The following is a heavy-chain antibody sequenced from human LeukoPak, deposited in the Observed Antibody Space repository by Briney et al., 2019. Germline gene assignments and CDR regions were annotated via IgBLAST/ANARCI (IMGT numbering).Heavy chain of an antibody. Sequence: GGSLRLSCAASGFTVSSNYMIWVRQAPGKGLEWVSVIYSGGRTYYADSVKGRFTISRDNSKNTLYLQMNSLRAEDTAVYYCARSYSSGLVGYWGQGTLVTVSS. CDR3: ARSYSSGLVGY. CDR2: IYSGGRT. V-gene: IGHV3-53*01. D-gene: IGHD6-19*01. J-gene: IGHJ4*02. CDR1: GFTVSSNY.